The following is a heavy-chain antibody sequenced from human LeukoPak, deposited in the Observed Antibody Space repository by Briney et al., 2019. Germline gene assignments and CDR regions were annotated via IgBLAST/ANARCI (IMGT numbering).Heavy chain of an antibody. D-gene: IGHD3-10*01. Sequence: VASVKVSCTASGYTFTSYGISWVRQAPGQGLEWMGWISAYNGNTNYAQKLQGRVTMTTDTSTNTAYMELRSLRSDDTAVYYCARGYITMVRGVNLVFRYWGQGTLVTVSS. CDR1: GYTFTSYG. CDR3: ARGYITMVRGVNLVFRY. CDR2: ISAYNGNT. J-gene: IGHJ4*02. V-gene: IGHV1-18*01.